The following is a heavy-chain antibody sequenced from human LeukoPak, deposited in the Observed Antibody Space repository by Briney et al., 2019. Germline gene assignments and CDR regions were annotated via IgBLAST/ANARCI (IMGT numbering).Heavy chain of an antibody. V-gene: IGHV4-61*02. Sequence: KASQTLSLTCTVSGGSISSGDYYWGWIRQPAGKGLEWIGRIYTSGSTKYNPSLKSRVTMSVDTSKNQFSLKLSSVTAADTAVYYCARDGYRSLAVAGRDAFDIWGQGTLVTVSS. CDR1: GGSISSGDYY. J-gene: IGHJ3*02. D-gene: IGHD6-19*01. CDR2: IYTSGST. CDR3: ARDGYRSLAVAGRDAFDI.